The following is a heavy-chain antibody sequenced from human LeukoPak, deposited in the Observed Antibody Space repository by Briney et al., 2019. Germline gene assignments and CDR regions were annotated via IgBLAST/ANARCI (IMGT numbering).Heavy chain of an antibody. D-gene: IGHD3-22*01. CDR3: ARDLSTPPYYYDSSHPYYFDY. J-gene: IGHJ4*02. CDR1: GFAFSTYS. Sequence: GGSLRLSCAASGFAFSTYSMSWVRQAPGKGLEWVSCISSSGGTIYYADSVKGRFTISRDNAKNSLYLQMNSLRAEDTAVYYCARDLSTPPYYYDSSHPYYFDYWGQGTLVTVSS. CDR2: ISSSGGTI. V-gene: IGHV3-48*04.